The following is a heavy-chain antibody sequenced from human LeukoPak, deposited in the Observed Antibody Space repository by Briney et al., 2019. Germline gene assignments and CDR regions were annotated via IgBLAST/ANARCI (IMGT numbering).Heavy chain of an antibody. CDR2: IIPIFGTA. J-gene: IGHJ4*02. CDR1: GGTFSTYA. CDR3: ARGHYYDILTGYYTMGIYFDY. V-gene: IGHV1-69*05. D-gene: IGHD3-9*01. Sequence: ASVKVSCKAAGGTFSTYAISWVRQAPGQGLEWMGGIIPIFGTANYAQKLQGRVTMTRDLSTSTVYMELSSLKSEDTVVYYCARGHYYDILTGYYTMGIYFDYWGQGTLVTVSS.